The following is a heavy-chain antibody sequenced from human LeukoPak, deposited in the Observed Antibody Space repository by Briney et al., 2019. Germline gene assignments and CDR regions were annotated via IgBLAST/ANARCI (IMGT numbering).Heavy chain of an antibody. D-gene: IGHD3-22*01. CDR2: MNPNSGNT. Sequence: ASVKVSCKASGYTFTSYDINWVRQATGQGLEWMGWMNPNSGNTGYAQKFQGRVTMTEDTSTDTAYMELSSLRSEDTAVYYCATAVITMIVLDYWGQGTLVTVSS. V-gene: IGHV1-8*01. CDR1: GYTFTSYD. CDR3: ATAVITMIVLDY. J-gene: IGHJ4*02.